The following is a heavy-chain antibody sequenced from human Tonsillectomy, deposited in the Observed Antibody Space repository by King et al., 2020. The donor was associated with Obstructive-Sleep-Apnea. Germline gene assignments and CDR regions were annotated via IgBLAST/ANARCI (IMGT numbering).Heavy chain of an antibody. V-gene: IGHV4-39*07. D-gene: IGHD3-9*01. Sequence: LQLQESGPGLVKPSETLSLTCTVSGDSISSSSYYWGWIRQPPGKGLEWIGSIYYSGDTYYNPSLKIRVSISVDTSKNEYSLKLSSVTAADTAIYYCARLTVLTGYFDYWGQGTLVTVSS. CDR1: GDSISSSSYY. J-gene: IGHJ4*02. CDR3: ARLTVLTGYFDY. CDR2: IYYSGDT.